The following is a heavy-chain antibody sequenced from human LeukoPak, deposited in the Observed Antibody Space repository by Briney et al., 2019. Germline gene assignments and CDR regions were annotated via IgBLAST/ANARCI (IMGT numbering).Heavy chain of an antibody. CDR1: GXXXXSYX. CDR2: ISGSGGST. J-gene: IGHJ4*02. CDR3: TKGSASARPYYFDS. Sequence: GGSLRLSCAASGXXXXSYXXSXXRQAXXXXXXXXSXISGSGGSTYYADSVKGRFTISRDNSKNTLYLQMNSLRAEDTAVYYCTKGSASARPYYFDSWGQGTLITVSS. D-gene: IGHD2-15*01. V-gene: IGHV3-23*01.